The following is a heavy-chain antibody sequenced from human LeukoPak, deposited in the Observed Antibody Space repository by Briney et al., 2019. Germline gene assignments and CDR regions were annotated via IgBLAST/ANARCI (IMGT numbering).Heavy chain of an antibody. D-gene: IGHD6-13*01. V-gene: IGHV3-66*01. J-gene: IGHJ4*02. Sequence: GGSLRLSCAASGFSVSSNHMSWVRQAPGKGLEWVSVIYSGGNTHYADSVKGRFTISRDNPKNTLYLQMNSLRAEDTAVYYCARGIAAAGIGGVFDYWGQGTLVTVSS. CDR1: GFSVSSNH. CDR2: IYSGGNT. CDR3: ARGIAAAGIGGVFDY.